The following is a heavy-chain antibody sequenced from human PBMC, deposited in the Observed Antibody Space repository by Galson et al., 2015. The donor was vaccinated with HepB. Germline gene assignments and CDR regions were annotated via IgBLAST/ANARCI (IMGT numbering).Heavy chain of an antibody. CDR1: GFTFSSYS. CDR2: ISSSSSTI. V-gene: IGHV3-48*01. Sequence: LRLSCASSGFTFSSYSMNWVRQAPGKGLEWVSYISSSSSTIYYADSVKGRFTISRDNAKNSLYLQMNSLRAEDTAVYYCARDAPYYYDSSGPWGQGTLVTVSS. D-gene: IGHD3-22*01. CDR3: ARDAPYYYDSSGP. J-gene: IGHJ5*02.